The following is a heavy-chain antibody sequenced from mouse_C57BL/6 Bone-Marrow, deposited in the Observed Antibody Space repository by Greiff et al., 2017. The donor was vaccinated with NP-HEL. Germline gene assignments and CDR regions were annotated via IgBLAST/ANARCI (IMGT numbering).Heavy chain of an antibody. CDR2: IDPETGGT. V-gene: IGHV1-15*01. J-gene: IGHJ2*01. CDR1: GYTFTDYE. Sequence: ESGAELVRPGASVTLSCKASGYTFTDYEMHWVKQTPVHGLEWIGAIDPETGGTAYNQKFKGKAILTADKSSSTAYMELRSLTSEDSAVYYCTRRGGQLRLLWGQGTTLTVSS. D-gene: IGHD3-2*02. CDR3: TRRGGQLRLL.